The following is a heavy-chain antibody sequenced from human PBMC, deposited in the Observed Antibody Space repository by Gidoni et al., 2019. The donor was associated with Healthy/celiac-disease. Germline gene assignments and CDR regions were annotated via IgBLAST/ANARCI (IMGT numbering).Heavy chain of an antibody. CDR2: IHYSGST. D-gene: IGHD5-18*01. J-gene: IGHJ4*02. CDR3: ARHEDVDTAMVISGY. Sequence: QLQLQDSGPGLVKPSETLSLTCTVPGGPLSSSSYYWGWIRQPPGKGLEWIGSIHYSGSTYSNPSLKSRVTISVDTSKNQFSLKLSSVTAADTAVYYCARHEDVDTAMVISGYWGQGTLVTVSS. CDR1: GGPLSSSSYY. V-gene: IGHV4-39*01.